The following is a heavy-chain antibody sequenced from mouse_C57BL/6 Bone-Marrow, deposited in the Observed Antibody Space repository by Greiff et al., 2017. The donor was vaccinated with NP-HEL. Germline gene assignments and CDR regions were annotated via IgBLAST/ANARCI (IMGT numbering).Heavy chain of an antibody. D-gene: IGHD1-1*01. Sequence: EVQGVESGPELVKPGASVKISCKASGYSFTDYNMNWVKQSNGKSLEWIGVINPNYGTTSYNQKFKGKATLTVDQSSSTAYMQLNSLTSEDSAVYYCARRGYYGSSYDWYFDVWGTGTTVTVSS. J-gene: IGHJ1*03. V-gene: IGHV1-39*01. CDR2: INPNYGTT. CDR1: GYSFTDYN. CDR3: ARRGYYGSSYDWYFDV.